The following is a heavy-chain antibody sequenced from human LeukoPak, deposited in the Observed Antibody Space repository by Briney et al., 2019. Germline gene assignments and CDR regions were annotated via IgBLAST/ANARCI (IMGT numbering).Heavy chain of an antibody. V-gene: IGHV4-31*03. CDR1: GGSISSGGYY. Sequence: SETLSLTCTVSGGSISSGGYYWSWIRQHPGKGLEWIGYIYYSGSTYFNPSLKSRVTISVDTSKNQFSLKLSSVTAADTAVYYCASSTTCYTCGLDVWGKGTTVTVSS. CDR3: ASSTTCYTCGLDV. CDR2: IYYSGST. D-gene: IGHD2-2*02. J-gene: IGHJ6*04.